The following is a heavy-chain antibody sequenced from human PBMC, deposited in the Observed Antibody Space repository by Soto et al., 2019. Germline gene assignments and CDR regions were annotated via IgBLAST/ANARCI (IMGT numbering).Heavy chain of an antibody. CDR3: ASQSPGAP. Sequence: SVKVSCKSSVYTFTSYGISWVRQAPGQGLEWMGWISPYNGNTKFPQKLQGRVTMTTDTSTSTAYMELRSLRSDDTAVYYCASQSPGAPWGQGTLVTVSS. CDR2: ISPYNGNT. J-gene: IGHJ5*02. CDR1: VYTFTSYG. V-gene: IGHV1-18*01.